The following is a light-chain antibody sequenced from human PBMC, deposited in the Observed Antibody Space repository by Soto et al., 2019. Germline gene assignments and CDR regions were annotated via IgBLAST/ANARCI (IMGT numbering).Light chain of an antibody. CDR3: QQLNSYPR. CDR2: AAS. Sequence: IQLTQYPSSLSASVGDRVTITCRASQGIRSYLAWYKQKPGKAPKLLIYAASTLQSGVPSRLSGSGSGTDFTLTISSMKPEDFATYYCQQLNSYPRFGPGTKVDIK. J-gene: IGKJ3*01. CDR1: QGIRSY. V-gene: IGKV1-9*01.